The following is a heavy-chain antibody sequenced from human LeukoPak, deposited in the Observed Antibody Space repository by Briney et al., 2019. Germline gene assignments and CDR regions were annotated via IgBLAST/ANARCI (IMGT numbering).Heavy chain of an antibody. D-gene: IGHD2-15*01. J-gene: IGHJ4*02. CDR3: AKRLCSGGSCYGIDY. CDR2: IRFDGSNK. Sequence: PGGSLRLSCVASGFTFSNSGMYWVRQAPGKGLEWAAFIRFDGSNKYYADSVQGRFTISRDNSKNTLYLQMNSLRPEDTAVYYCAKRLCSGGSCYGIDYWGQGTLVTVSS. CDR1: GFTFSNSG. V-gene: IGHV3-30*02.